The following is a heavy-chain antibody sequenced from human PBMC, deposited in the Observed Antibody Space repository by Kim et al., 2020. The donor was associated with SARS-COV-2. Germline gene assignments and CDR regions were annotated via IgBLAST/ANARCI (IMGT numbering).Heavy chain of an antibody. CDR3: AIAHVWFGDPGYFDY. V-gene: IGHV3-21*01. Sequence: GGSLRLSCAASGFTFSSYSMNWVRQAPGKGLEWVSSISSSSSYIYYADSVKGRFTISRDNAKNSLYLQMNSLRAEDTAVYYCAIAHVWFGDPGYFDYWGQGTLVTVSS. CDR2: ISSSSSYI. CDR1: GFTFSSYS. J-gene: IGHJ4*02. D-gene: IGHD3-10*01.